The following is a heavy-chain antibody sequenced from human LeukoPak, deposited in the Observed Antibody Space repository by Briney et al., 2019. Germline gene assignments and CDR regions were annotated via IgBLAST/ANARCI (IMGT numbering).Heavy chain of an antibody. Sequence: GGSLRLSCAASGFTFSSYSLNWVRQAPGKGLEWVSSISGSSSYIYYADSVKGRFTISRHNAKNTLYLQMNSLRAEDTAVYYCAKGGHIVVPGNWFDPWGQGTLVTVSS. CDR1: GFTFSSYS. CDR3: AKGGHIVVPGNWFDP. V-gene: IGHV3-21*04. J-gene: IGHJ5*02. CDR2: ISGSSSYI. D-gene: IGHD2-21*01.